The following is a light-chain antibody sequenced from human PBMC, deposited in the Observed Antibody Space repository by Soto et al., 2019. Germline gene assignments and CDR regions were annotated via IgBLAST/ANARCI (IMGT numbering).Light chain of an antibody. CDR1: QSINYW. V-gene: IGKV1-5*03. Sequence: DIQMTQSPSALSASVGDRVNITCRASQSINYWLAWYQQRPGKAPKLLIYRASTLANGVPSRFSGSGSGTDFTLIISSLQSDDFATYYCQQYSSSSRTFGQGTRVEIK. CDR3: QQYSSSSRT. J-gene: IGKJ1*01. CDR2: RAS.